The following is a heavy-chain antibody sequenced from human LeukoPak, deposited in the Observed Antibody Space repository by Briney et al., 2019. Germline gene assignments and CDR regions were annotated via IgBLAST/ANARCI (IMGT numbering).Heavy chain of an antibody. CDR3: ARVYGGTGAAFDY. D-gene: IGHD4-23*01. J-gene: IGHJ4*02. CDR2: ISRSGKYR. CDR1: GFTLSDYS. Sequence: GGSLRLSCVGSGFTLSDYSMTWVRQAPGKGLEWVSSISRSGKYRHDADSGKGRFTISRDNAKSSLYLDMTNLRAEDTAVYYCARVYGGTGAAFDYWGQGTLLTVSS. V-gene: IGHV3-21*01.